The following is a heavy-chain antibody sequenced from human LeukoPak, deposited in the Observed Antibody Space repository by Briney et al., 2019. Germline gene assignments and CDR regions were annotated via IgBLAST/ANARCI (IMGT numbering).Heavy chain of an antibody. Sequence: ASVKVSCKASGYTFTGYYMHWVRQAPGQGLEWMGWINPNSGGTNYAQKFKGRFTMTRDTSISTAYMELSRLRSDDTAVYYCARGGGIAATNWFDPWGQGTLVTVSS. CDR1: GYTFTGYY. J-gene: IGHJ5*02. D-gene: IGHD6-13*01. CDR3: ARGGGIAATNWFDP. CDR2: INPNSGGT. V-gene: IGHV1-2*02.